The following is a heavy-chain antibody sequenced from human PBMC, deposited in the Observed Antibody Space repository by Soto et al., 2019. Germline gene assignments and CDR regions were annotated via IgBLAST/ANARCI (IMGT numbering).Heavy chain of an antibody. Sequence: SETLSLTCTVSGGSINIYYWTWIRQPPGKGLEWIGYIHYSGSTNYNPSLKSRVTISVDTSKNQFSLKLSSVTAADTAVYYCARGLHYYDSSSYYPPWAFDIGGQGTMVS. D-gene: IGHD3-22*01. CDR3: ARGLHYYDSSSYYPPWAFDI. J-gene: IGHJ3*02. V-gene: IGHV4-59*01. CDR1: GGSINIYY. CDR2: IHYSGST.